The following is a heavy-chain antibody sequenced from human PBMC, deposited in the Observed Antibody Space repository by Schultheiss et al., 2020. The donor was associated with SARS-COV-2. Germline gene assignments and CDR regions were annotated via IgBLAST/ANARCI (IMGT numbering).Heavy chain of an antibody. J-gene: IGHJ4*02. CDR2: IYYSGST. V-gene: IGHV4-39*02. D-gene: IGHD3-3*01. CDR1: GGSISSSSYY. Sequence: SETLSLTCTVSGGSISSSSYYWGWIRQPPGKGLEWIGSIYYSGSTYYNPSLKSRVTISVDTSKNQFSLKLSSVTVSDTAVYYCAREVTYDFWSGYQNWGQGTLVTVSS. CDR3: AREVTYDFWSGYQN.